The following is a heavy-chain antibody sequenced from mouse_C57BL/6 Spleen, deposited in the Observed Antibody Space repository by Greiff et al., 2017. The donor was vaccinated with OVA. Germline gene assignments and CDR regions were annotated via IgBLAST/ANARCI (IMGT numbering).Heavy chain of an antibody. Sequence: QVQLKQPGAELVKPGASVKMSCKASGYTFTSYWITWVKQRPGQGLEWIGDIYPGSGSTNYNEKFKSKDTLSVDTSSSTAYMQLSSLTSEDSAVYYCAREGYYGSSYAMDYWGQGTSVTVSS. D-gene: IGHD1-1*01. CDR3: AREGYYGSSYAMDY. CDR1: GYTFTSYW. J-gene: IGHJ4*01. V-gene: IGHV1-55*01. CDR2: IYPGSGST.